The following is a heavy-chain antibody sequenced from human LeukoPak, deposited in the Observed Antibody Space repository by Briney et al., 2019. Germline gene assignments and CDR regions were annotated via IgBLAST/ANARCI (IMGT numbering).Heavy chain of an antibody. CDR2: IRSKAYGGTT. V-gene: IGHV3-49*03. D-gene: IGHD2-15*01. J-gene: IGHJ4*02. CDR1: GFTFGDYA. CDR3: TRGKGDQGWY. Sequence: GVLRLSCTTSGFTFGDYAMSWFRQAPGKGLEWVGFIRSKAYGGTTEYAASVKGRFTISRDDSRSIAYLQMNSLKSEDTAMYYCTRGKGDQGWYWGRGTLVTVSS.